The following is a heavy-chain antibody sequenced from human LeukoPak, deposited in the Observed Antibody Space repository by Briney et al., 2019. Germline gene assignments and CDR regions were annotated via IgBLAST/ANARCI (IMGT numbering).Heavy chain of an antibody. CDR3: ARTPRSGNIVVVPAAGYFDY. Sequence: GGSLRLSCAASGFTFSSYEMNWVRQAPRKGLEWVSYISSSGSTIYYADSVKGRFTISRDNAKNSLYLQMNSLRAEDTAVYYCARTPRSGNIVVVPAAGYFDYWGQGTLVTVPS. J-gene: IGHJ4*02. CDR2: ISSSGSTI. V-gene: IGHV3-48*03. D-gene: IGHD2-2*01. CDR1: GFTFSSYE.